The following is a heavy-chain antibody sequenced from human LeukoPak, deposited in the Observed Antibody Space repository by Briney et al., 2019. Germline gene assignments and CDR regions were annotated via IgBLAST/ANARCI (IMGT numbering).Heavy chain of an antibody. CDR2: IYYSGDA. Sequence: SETLSLTCTVSGGSISSYYWSWIRQPPGKGLEWIGNIYYSGDAFYNPSLKSRVTMFVDTSKKQFSLRVKSVIAADTAVYYCVRGNGDYLGAPDWYFDLWGRGTLVSVS. CDR3: VRGNGDYLGAPDWYFDL. CDR1: GGSISSYY. V-gene: IGHV4-59*01. J-gene: IGHJ2*01. D-gene: IGHD4-17*01.